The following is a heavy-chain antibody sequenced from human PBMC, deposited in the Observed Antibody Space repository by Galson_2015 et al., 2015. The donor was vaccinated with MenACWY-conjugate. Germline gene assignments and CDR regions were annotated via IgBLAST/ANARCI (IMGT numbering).Heavy chain of an antibody. Sequence: SLRLSCAASGFTFSDYYMSWVRQAPGKGLECVSYISTRSSTNYADSVQGRFTISRNNAKNSVYLQMDSLRAEDTAVYYCARFPRTPRKYPDYWGQGTPVTVSS. CDR1: GFTFSDYY. CDR3: ARFPRTPRKYPDY. V-gene: IGHV3-11*06. J-gene: IGHJ4*02. D-gene: IGHD2-2*01. CDR2: ISTRSST.